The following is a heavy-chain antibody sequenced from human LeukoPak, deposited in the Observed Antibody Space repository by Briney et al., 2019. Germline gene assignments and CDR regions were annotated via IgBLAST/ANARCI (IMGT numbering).Heavy chain of an antibody. J-gene: IGHJ6*03. D-gene: IGHD6-13*01. Sequence: GGSLRLSCAASGFTVSSNYMSWVRQAPGKGLEWVSVIYSGGSTYYADSVKGRFTISRDNSKNTLYLQMNSLRAEDTAVYYCARDRRSSSWYRELYYYYYMDVWGKGTTVTVSS. CDR2: IYSGGST. CDR1: GFTVSSNY. CDR3: ARDRRSSSWYRELYYYYYMDV. V-gene: IGHV3-53*01.